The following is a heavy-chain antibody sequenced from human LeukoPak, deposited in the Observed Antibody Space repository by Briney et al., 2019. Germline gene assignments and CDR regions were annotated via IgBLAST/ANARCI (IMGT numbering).Heavy chain of an antibody. Sequence: PSETLSLTCTVSGGSISSSSYYWGWIRQPPGKGLEWIGSIYYSGSTYYNPSLKSRVTISVDTSKNQFSLKLRSVTAADTAVYYCARGEVGALSDFDYWGQGTLVTVSS. CDR3: ARGEVGALSDFDY. CDR2: IYYSGST. D-gene: IGHD1-26*01. V-gene: IGHV4-39*07. CDR1: GGSISSSSYY. J-gene: IGHJ4*02.